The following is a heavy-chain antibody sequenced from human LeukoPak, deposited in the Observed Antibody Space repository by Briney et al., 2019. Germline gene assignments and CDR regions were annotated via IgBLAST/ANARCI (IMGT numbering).Heavy chain of an antibody. V-gene: IGHV1-46*01. J-gene: IGHJ4*02. D-gene: IGHD3-22*01. CDR3: ARVGRYYDSSGYYDY. Sequence: ASVKVSCKASGYTFTSYYMHWVRQAPGQGLEWMGIINPSGGSTSYAQKFQGRVTMTRDMSTSTVYMELSSLRSEDTAVYYCARVGRYYDSSGYYDYWGQGTLVTVSS. CDR1: GYTFTSYY. CDR2: INPSGGST.